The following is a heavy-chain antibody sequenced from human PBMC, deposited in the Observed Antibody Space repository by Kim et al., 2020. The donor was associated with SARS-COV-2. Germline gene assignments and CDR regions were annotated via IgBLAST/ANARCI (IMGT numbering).Heavy chain of an antibody. CDR3: VRQAPRLLWFGALGDFDY. J-gene: IGHJ4*02. CDR2: FSYSGTT. D-gene: IGHD3-10*01. CDR1: GASIKNSDSY. Sequence: SETLSLTCSVSGASIKNSDSYWGWIRQSPGKGLEWIGSFSYSGTTYYNSSLKSRVTISVDTSNNHLSLTMRSATAADTALYYCVRQAPRLLWFGALGDFDYGGQGTLVAVSS. V-gene: IGHV4-39*01.